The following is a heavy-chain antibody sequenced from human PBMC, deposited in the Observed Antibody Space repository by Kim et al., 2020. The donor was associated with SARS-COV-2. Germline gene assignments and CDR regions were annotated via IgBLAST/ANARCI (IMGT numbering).Heavy chain of an antibody. J-gene: IGHJ4*02. V-gene: IGHV3-23*01. Sequence: ADSVNGRFTISRANPRNTLYLRINDLRAEDTALYYCAKDLSMTVTTPFDFWGQGTLVTVSS. D-gene: IGHD4-17*01. CDR3: AKDLSMTVTTPFDF.